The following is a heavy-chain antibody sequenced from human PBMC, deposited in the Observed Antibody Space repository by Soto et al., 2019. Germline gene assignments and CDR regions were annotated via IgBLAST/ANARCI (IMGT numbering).Heavy chain of an antibody. Sequence: GALRLSCVASGINCVSRAMSWVRQAPGEGLEWVSTITDSGSDTIYADSVRGRFAISRDNSKNTLFLQMRSLRAEDSAIYYCVRGSTASYPGSRVFDFWGRGTLVTVS. V-gene: IGHV3-23*01. CDR2: ITDSGSDT. J-gene: IGHJ4*02. CDR3: VRGSTASYPGSRVFDF. CDR1: GINCVSRA. D-gene: IGHD3-10*01.